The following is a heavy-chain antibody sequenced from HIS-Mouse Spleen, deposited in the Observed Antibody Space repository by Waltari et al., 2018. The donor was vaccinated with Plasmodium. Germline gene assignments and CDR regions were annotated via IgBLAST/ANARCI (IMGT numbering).Heavy chain of an antibody. D-gene: IGHD2-15*01. CDR2: INQSGRT. Sequence: QVQLQQWGAGLLKPSETLSLTCAVYGGSFSGYYWSWVRQPPGKGREGIGEINQSGRTNYNPSCKGRVTRSVDTTRTQCARRLGSVTAADTAVYYCARLVVVAAKDSYWGQGTLVTVSS. CDR3: ARLVVVAAKDSY. V-gene: IGHV4-34*01. J-gene: IGHJ4*02. CDR1: GGSFSGYY.